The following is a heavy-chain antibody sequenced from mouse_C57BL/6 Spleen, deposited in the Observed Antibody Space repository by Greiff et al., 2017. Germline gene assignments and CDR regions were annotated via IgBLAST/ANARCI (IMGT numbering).Heavy chain of an antibody. CDR1: GFNIKDYY. Sequence: EVKLVESGAELVRPGASVKLSCTASGFNIKDYYMHWVKQRPEQGLEWIGRIDPEDGDTEYAPKFQGKATMTADTSDNTAYLQLSSLTSEDTAVYYGTRATVVATRWYFDVWGTGTTVTVSS. J-gene: IGHJ1*03. V-gene: IGHV14-1*01. D-gene: IGHD1-1*01. CDR2: IDPEDGDT. CDR3: TRATVVATRWYFDV.